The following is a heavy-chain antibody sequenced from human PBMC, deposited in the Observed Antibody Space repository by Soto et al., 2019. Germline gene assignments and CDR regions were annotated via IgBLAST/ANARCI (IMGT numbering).Heavy chain of an antibody. D-gene: IGHD2-21*02. Sequence: QVQLQESGPGLVKPSQTLSLTCTVSGGSISSGGHYWSLIRQHPGKGLEWIGYSYYSGSTYYNPSLRSRVTISVDTSKNQFSLKLCSVTAADTAVYYCARVCGGDCHYGMDVWGHGTTVTVSS. V-gene: IGHV4-31*03. J-gene: IGHJ6*02. CDR3: ARVCGGDCHYGMDV. CDR1: GGSISSGGHY. CDR2: SYYSGST.